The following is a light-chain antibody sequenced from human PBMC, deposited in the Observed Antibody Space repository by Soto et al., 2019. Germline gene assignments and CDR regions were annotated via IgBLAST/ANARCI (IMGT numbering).Light chain of an antibody. CDR1: QSVLYSSNNKNY. Sequence: DIVMTQSPDSLAVSLGERATIKCKSSQSVLYSSNNKNYLAWYQQKPGQPPKLLIYWASTRESGVPDRFSGSGSGTDFTLTISSLQAEDVAVYYCQQYYSTPPTFGQGNKLEIK. J-gene: IGKJ1*01. CDR3: QQYYSTPPT. CDR2: WAS. V-gene: IGKV4-1*01.